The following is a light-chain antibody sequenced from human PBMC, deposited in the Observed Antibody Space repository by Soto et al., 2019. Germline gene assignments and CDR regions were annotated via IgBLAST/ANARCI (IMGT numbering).Light chain of an antibody. CDR3: SSFAGANIWV. V-gene: IGLV2-8*01. J-gene: IGLJ3*02. CDR1: SSDVGGYSY. Sequence: QSALTQPPSASGSPGQSVTISCTGSSSDVGGYSYVSWYQQHPGKAPKLMIHEVTKRPSGVPDRFSGSKSGNTAFLTVSGLQAEDVADYYCSSFAGANIWVFGGGTKLTVL. CDR2: EVT.